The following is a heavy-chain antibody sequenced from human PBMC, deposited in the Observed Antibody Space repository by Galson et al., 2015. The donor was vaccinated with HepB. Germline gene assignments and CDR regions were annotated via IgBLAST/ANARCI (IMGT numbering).Heavy chain of an antibody. Sequence: SLRLSCAASGFTFSSYAMSWVRQAPGKGLEWVSGFSDVGGVTYYADSVKGRFTISRDNSKNTLYLQMTSLRAEDTAVYFCAKDVAGDLLFWFGGPFDSWGQGTLVTVSP. J-gene: IGHJ4*02. CDR2: FSDVGGVT. D-gene: IGHD3-10*01. V-gene: IGHV3-23*01. CDR3: AKDVAGDLLFWFGGPFDS. CDR1: GFTFSSYA.